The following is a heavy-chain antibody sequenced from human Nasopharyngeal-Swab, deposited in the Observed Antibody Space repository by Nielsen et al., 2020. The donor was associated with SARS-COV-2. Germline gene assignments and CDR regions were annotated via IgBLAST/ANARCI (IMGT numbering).Heavy chain of an antibody. D-gene: IGHD6-25*01. CDR1: GVSVKSYY. CDR3: ASFSAANLFDF. Sequence: SETLSLTCTVSGVSVKSYYWTWIRQPPGKGLERIGYVYHTGNTDHHPALRSRVAMSVDTSKNQVSLSLSSVTAADTAVYYCASFSAANLFDFWGPGTLVTVSS. V-gene: IGHV4-59*02. CDR2: VYHTGNT. J-gene: IGHJ4*02.